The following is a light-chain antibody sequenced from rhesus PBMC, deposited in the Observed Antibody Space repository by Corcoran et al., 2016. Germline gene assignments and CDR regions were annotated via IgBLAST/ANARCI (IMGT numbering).Light chain of an antibody. V-gene: IGKV3-24*04. Sequence: ETVVTQSPATLSLSPGERATPSCRASQSAGSYLAWYQQKPGQAPRLLIYGASSRATGIPERFSGSGSGTDFTLTISGLEPKDVGVYYCQQNSNLFTFDPGTKLDIK. CDR2: GAS. J-gene: IGKJ3*01. CDR1: QSAGSY. CDR3: QQNSNLFT.